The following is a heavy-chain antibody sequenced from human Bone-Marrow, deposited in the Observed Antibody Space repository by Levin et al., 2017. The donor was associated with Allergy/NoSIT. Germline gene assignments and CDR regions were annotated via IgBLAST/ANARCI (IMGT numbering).Heavy chain of an antibody. D-gene: IGHD3-3*02. CDR2: IKEDGSEK. Sequence: SCAASGFTFNNFWMGWVRQAPGKGLEWVAHIKEDGSEKYDVDSVKGRFTISRDNAKNSLYLQMNSLRAEDTAVYYCTRSSSFLDYWGQGTLVTVSS. CDR1: GFTFNNFW. V-gene: IGHV3-7*01. CDR3: TRSSSFLDY. J-gene: IGHJ4*02.